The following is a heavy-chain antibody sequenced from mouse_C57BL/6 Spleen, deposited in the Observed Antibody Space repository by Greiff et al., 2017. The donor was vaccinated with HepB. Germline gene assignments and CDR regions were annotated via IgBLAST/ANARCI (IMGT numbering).Heavy chain of an antibody. V-gene: IGHV5-16*01. D-gene: IGHD2-3*01. CDR2: INYDGSST. Sequence: EVQRVESEGGLVQPGSSMKLSCTASGFTFSDYYMAWVRQVPEKGLEWVANINYDGSSTYYLDSLKSRFIISRDNAKNILYLQMSSLKSEDTATYYCARDRYDGYHGAMDYWGQGTSVTVSS. J-gene: IGHJ4*01. CDR1: GFTFSDYY. CDR3: ARDRYDGYHGAMDY.